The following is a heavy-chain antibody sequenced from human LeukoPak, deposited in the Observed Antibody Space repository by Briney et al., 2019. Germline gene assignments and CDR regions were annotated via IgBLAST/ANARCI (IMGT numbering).Heavy chain of an antibody. CDR2: INSAGSST. D-gene: IGHD3-22*01. CDR1: GFTFSSYW. CDR3: AREYYYDSSGYTFDP. Sequence: GGSLRLSCAASGFTFSSYWMHWVRQAPGKGLVWVSRINSAGSSTGYADSVKGRFTISRDSAKNTLYMQMNSLRAEDTAVYYCAREYYYDSSGYTFDPWGQGTLVTVSS. V-gene: IGHV3-74*01. J-gene: IGHJ5*02.